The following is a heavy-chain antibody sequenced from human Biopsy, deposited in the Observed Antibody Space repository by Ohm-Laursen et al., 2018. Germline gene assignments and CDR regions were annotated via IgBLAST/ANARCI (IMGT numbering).Heavy chain of an antibody. Sequence: SSVKVSCKASGDTFTTSAISWVRQVPGQGLDWMGRIIPILGTVDYGQNFQGRVTIRADTSTTFLELTSLRYDDTAVYYCESGDIGVIGLDVWGLGTTVTVSS. CDR1: GDTFTTSA. J-gene: IGHJ6*02. D-gene: IGHD3-10*01. V-gene: IGHV1-69*04. CDR3: ESGDIGVIGLDV. CDR2: IIPILGTV.